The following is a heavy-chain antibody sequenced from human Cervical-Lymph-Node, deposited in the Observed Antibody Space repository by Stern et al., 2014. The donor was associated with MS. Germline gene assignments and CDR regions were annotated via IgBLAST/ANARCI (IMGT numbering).Heavy chain of an antibody. J-gene: IGHJ4*02. CDR1: GGTFSSYA. Sequence: QLVQSGAEVREPGSSVKVSCKASGGTFSSYAVSWVRQARGQGLEWMGGISPISDATNYGQRFQGRVTITAYSSTVTASIEPSSLQSGGTAVYFWARDGGAREVISYSCDSWGQGTLVTVSS. CDR2: ISPISDAT. V-gene: IGHV1-69*06. D-gene: IGHD3-10*01. CDR3: ARDGGAREVISYSCDS.